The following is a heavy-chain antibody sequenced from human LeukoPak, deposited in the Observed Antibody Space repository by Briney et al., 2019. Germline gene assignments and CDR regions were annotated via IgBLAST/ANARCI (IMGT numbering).Heavy chain of an antibody. D-gene: IGHD3-22*01. CDR3: AREVVEEAFDI. J-gene: IGHJ3*02. CDR2: INSDGSST. Sequence: GGSLRLSCAASGFTFSSYWMHWVSHAPGKGLVWVSRINSDGSSTSYADSVKGRFTISRDNAKNTLYLQMNSLRAEDTAVYYCAREVVEEAFDIWGQGTMVTVSS. V-gene: IGHV3-74*01. CDR1: GFTFSSYW.